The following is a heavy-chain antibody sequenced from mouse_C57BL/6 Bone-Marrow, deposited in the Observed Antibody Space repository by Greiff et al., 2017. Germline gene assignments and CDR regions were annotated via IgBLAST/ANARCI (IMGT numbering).Heavy chain of an antibody. D-gene: IGHD2-1*01. Sequence: VKLQESGPGLVQPSQSLSITCTVSGFSLTSYGVHWVRQSPGKGLEWLGVIWSGGSTDYNAAFISRLSISKDNSKSQVFFKRNSLQADDTAIYYCARNRNYDAMDYWGQGTSVTVSS. CDR1: GFSLTSYG. V-gene: IGHV2-2*01. J-gene: IGHJ4*01. CDR3: ARNRNYDAMDY. CDR2: IWSGGST.